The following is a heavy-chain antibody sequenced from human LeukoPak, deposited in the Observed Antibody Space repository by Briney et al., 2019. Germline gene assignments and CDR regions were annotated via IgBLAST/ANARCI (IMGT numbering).Heavy chain of an antibody. CDR1: GYSFTSYW. CDR3: ARGVDTAMVTGAFDI. V-gene: IGHV5-51*01. D-gene: IGHD5-18*01. CDR2: IYPGDSDT. Sequence: GESLQISCKGSGYSFTSYWIGWVRQMPGKGLEWMGIIYPGDSDTRYSPSFQGQVTISADKSISTAYLQWSSLKASDTAMYYCARGVDTAMVTGAFDIWAQGTMVTVSS. J-gene: IGHJ3*02.